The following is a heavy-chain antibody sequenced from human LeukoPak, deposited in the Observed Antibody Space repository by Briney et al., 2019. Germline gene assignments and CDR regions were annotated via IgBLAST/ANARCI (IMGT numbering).Heavy chain of an antibody. Sequence: SVKVSCKASGGTFSSYAISWVRQAPGQGLEWMGRIIPILGIANYAQKFQGRVTITADKSTSTAYMELSSLRSEDTAVYYCCSGHNIGDDYYYGMDVWGQGTTVTVSS. CDR3: CSGHNIGDDYYYGMDV. V-gene: IGHV1-69*04. J-gene: IGHJ6*02. CDR1: GGTFSSYA. CDR2: IIPILGIA. D-gene: IGHD6-19*01.